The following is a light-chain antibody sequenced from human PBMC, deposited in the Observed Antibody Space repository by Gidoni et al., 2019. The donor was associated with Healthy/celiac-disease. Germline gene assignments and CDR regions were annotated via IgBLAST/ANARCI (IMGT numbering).Light chain of an antibody. J-gene: IGLJ2*01. Sequence: SSELTQDPAVSVALGQTLRITCQGDSLRSYYASWYQPKPGQAPVLVIYGKNNRPSGIPDRFSGSSSGNTASLTITGAQAEDEADYYCNSRDSSGNHVVFGGGTKLTVL. CDR3: NSRDSSGNHVV. CDR1: SLRSYY. V-gene: IGLV3-19*01. CDR2: GKN.